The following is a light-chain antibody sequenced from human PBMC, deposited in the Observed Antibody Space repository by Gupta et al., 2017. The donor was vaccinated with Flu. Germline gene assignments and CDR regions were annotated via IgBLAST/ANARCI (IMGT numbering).Light chain of an antibody. V-gene: IGKV3-11*01. CDR1: QSISNF. CDR3: QHPRA. Sequence: ELVLTQSPATLSLSPGERATLSCRARQSISNFLAGDQQKPGQSPRLLIYDVFNRATGIPDRLSGSGSGTDFSLTISSMEPEDSAGHYCQHPRAFGRGTKVEI. CDR2: DVF. J-gene: IGKJ4*01.